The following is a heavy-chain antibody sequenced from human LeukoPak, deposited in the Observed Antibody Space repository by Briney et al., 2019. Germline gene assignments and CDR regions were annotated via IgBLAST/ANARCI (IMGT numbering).Heavy chain of an antibody. J-gene: IGHJ3*02. CDR2: IYYSGST. V-gene: IGHV4-59*01. CDR3: ARYITIFGVVPNDAFDI. CDR1: GGSISSYY. Sequence: SETLSLTCTVSGGSISSYYWSWIRQPPWKGLEWIGYIYYSGSTNYNPSLKSRVTISVDTSKNQFSLKLSSVTAADTAVYYCARYITIFGVVPNDAFDIWGQGTMVTVSS. D-gene: IGHD3-3*01.